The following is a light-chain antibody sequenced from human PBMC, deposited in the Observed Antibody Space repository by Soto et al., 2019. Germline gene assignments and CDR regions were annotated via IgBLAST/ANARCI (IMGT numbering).Light chain of an antibody. CDR3: QQYDNLPLT. V-gene: IGKV1-33*01. CDR1: RDISNY. CDR2: DAS. J-gene: IGKJ4*01. Sequence: DIQMTQSPSSLSASVGGRVTITCQGSRDISNYLNWYQQKPGKAPKLLIYDASNLQTGVPSRFSGSGSGIDFTFTISSLQPEDIATYYCQQYDNLPLTFGGGTKVEIK.